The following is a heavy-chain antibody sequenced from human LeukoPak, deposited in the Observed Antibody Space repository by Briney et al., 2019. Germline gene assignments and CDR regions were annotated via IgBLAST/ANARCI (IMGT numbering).Heavy chain of an antibody. CDR3: GRDALVGYFSHYYMDV. J-gene: IGHJ6*03. D-gene: IGHD2-15*01. Sequence: SETLSLTCTVSGGSISSYYWSWIRQPAGKGLEWIGRIYTSGSTNYNPSLKSRVTMSVDTSKNQFSLKLSSVTAADTAVYYCGRDALVGYFSHYYMDVWGKGTTVTVSS. V-gene: IGHV4-4*07. CDR2: IYTSGST. CDR1: GGSISSYY.